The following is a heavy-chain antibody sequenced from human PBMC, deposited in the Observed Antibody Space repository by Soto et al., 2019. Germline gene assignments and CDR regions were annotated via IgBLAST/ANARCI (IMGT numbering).Heavy chain of an antibody. J-gene: IGHJ5*02. CDR2: IYHSGTT. D-gene: IGHD3-16*01. CDR3: ARDKANVGGYNQFDP. Sequence: PSETLSLTCAVSGASIRVSKWCSWVRQPPGKGLEWIGDIYHSGTTNYNPSLKSRVTMSVDKSKNQFSLNLTSVTAADTAVYYCARDKANVGGYNQFDPWGPGTLVTVSS. V-gene: IGHV4-4*02. CDR1: GASIRVSKW.